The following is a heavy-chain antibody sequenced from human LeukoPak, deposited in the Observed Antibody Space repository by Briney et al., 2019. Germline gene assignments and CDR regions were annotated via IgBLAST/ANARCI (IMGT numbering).Heavy chain of an antibody. CDR2: IRSKAYGGTT. V-gene: IGHV3-49*04. CDR3: TRDFCSSTSCYYYYYYMDV. Sequence: PGRSLRLPCTASGFTFGDYAMSWVRQAPGKGLEWVGFIRSKAYGGTTEYAASVKGRFTISRDDSKSIAYLQMNSLKTEDTAVYYCTRDFCSSTSCYYYYYYMDVWGKGTTVTVSS. J-gene: IGHJ6*03. CDR1: GFTFGDYA. D-gene: IGHD2-2*01.